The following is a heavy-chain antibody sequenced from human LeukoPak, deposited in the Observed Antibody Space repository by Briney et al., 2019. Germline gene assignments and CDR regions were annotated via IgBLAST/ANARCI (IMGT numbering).Heavy chain of an antibody. D-gene: IGHD1-26*01. J-gene: IGHJ4*02. CDR2: ISSSSSYI. CDR1: GFTFSSYS. Sequence: GSLRLSCAASGFTFSSYSMNWVRQAPGKGLEWVSSISSSSSYIYYADSVKGRFTISRDNAKNSLYLQMNSLRAEDTAVYYCARRGGSYSPFGYWGQGTLVTVSS. V-gene: IGHV3-21*04. CDR3: ARRGGSYSPFGY.